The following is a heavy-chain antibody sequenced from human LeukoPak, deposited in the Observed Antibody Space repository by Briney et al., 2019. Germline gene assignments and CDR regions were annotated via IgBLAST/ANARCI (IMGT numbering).Heavy chain of an antibody. J-gene: IGHJ4*02. D-gene: IGHD3-10*01. Sequence: SETLSLTCTVSGGSISSGGYYWSWIRQHPGKGLEWIGYIYYSGSTNYNPSLKSRVTISVDTSKNQFSLKLSSVTAADTAVYYCARSRGSYGSGSYYKNWGQGTLVTVSS. V-gene: IGHV4-61*08. CDR2: IYYSGST. CDR3: ARSRGSYGSGSYYKN. CDR1: GGSISSGGYY.